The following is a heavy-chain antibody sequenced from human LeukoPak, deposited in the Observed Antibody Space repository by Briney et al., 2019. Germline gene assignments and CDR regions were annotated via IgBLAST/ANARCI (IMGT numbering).Heavy chain of an antibody. V-gene: IGHV3-53*05. J-gene: IGHJ4*02. CDR3: TDAVAG. D-gene: IGHD4-23*01. CDR2: IYSGGDT. CDR1: GFSVSNNY. Sequence: GGSLRLSCAASGFSVSNNYVTWVRQPAGKGLEWVSVIYSGGDTYYADSVKGRFTISRDNSKNMLYLQMNSLRVEDTAVYYCTDAVAGWGQGTLVTVS.